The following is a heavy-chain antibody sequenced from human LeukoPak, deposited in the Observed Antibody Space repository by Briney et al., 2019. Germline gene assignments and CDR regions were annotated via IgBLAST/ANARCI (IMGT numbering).Heavy chain of an antibody. CDR2: INWNGGST. V-gene: IGHV3-20*04. J-gene: IGHJ3*02. Sequence: TGGSLRLSCAASGFTFDDYGMSWVRQAPGKGLEWVSGINWNGGSTGYADSVKGRFTISRDNAKNSLYLQMNSLRAEDTALYYCAREGKAAGAPSYGDYGGGAFDIWGQGTMVTVSS. CDR1: GFTFDDYG. D-gene: IGHD4-17*01. CDR3: AREGKAAGAPSYGDYGGGAFDI.